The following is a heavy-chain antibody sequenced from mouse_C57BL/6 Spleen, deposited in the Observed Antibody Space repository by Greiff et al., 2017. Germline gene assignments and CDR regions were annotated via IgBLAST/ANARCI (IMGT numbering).Heavy chain of an antibody. V-gene: IGHV1-26*01. CDR3: ARAYDYAFDY. Sequence: VQLKQSGPELVKPGASVKISCKASGYTFTDYYMNWVKQSHGKSLEWIGDINPNNGGTSYNQKFKGKATLTVDKSSSTAYMELRNLTSEDSAVYYCARAYDYAFDYWGQGTTLTVSS. J-gene: IGHJ2*01. CDR2: INPNNGGT. D-gene: IGHD2-4*01. CDR1: GYTFTDYY.